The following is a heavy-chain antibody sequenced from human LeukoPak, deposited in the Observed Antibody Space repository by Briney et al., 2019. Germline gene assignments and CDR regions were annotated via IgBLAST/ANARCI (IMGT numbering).Heavy chain of an antibody. V-gene: IGHV1-69*04. D-gene: IGHD3-22*01. J-gene: IGHJ4*02. CDR2: IIPNLGIA. CDR3: ARDGHDSSGDYYTNFDY. CDR1: GGTFSSYA. Sequence: GASVKVSCKASGGTFSSYAISWVRQAPGQGLEWMGRIIPNLGIANYAQKFQGRVTITADKSTSTAYMELSSLRSEDTAVYYCARDGHDSSGDYYTNFDYWGQGTLVTVSS.